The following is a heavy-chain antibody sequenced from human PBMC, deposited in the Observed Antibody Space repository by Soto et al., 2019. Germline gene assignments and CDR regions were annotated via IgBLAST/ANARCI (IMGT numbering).Heavy chain of an antibody. CDR3: ARSSYCSSTSCYSY. Sequence: QITLKESGPPLVKPTQTLTLTCTFSGFSLSTSGVGVGWIRQPPGKALEWLALIYWDDDKRYSPSLKSRLTITKDTSKNQVVLTMTHMDPVDTATYYCARSSYCSSTSCYSYWGQGTLVTVSS. D-gene: IGHD2-2*02. V-gene: IGHV2-5*02. J-gene: IGHJ4*02. CDR2: IYWDDDK. CDR1: GFSLSTSGVG.